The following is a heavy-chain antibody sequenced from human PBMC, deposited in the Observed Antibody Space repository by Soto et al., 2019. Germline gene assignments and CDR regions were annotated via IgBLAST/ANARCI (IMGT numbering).Heavy chain of an antibody. CDR3: ARRGEGAAADFPGSNPPEEGWFDP. CDR2: IYYSGST. V-gene: IGHV4-39*01. CDR1: GGSISSSSYY. Sequence: SETLSLTCTVSGGSISSSSYYWGWIRQPPGKGLEWIGSIYYSGSTYYNPSLKSRVTISVDTSKNQFSLKLSSVTAADTAVYYCARRGEGAAADFPGSNPPEEGWFDPWGQGTLVTVSS. D-gene: IGHD6-13*01. J-gene: IGHJ5*02.